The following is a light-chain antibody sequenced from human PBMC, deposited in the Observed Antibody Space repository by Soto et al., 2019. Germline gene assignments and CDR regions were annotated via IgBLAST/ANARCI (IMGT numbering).Light chain of an antibody. J-gene: IGKJ1*01. CDR1: QNVRNS. V-gene: IGKV1-12*01. CDR3: QQGNSFPPT. CDR2: AAF. Sequence: DLQMTQSPSSVSASVGDRVTITCRAGQNVRNSLAWYQQKPGRAPSLLISAAFSLQSGVPSRFSGSGSGTDFTLTISSLQPEDSASYYCQQGNSFPPTFGQGTKVEIK.